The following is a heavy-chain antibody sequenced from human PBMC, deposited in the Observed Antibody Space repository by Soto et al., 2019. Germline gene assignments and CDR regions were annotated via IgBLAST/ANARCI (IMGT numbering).Heavy chain of an antibody. CDR1: GGSISSYY. CDR2: IYYSGST. J-gene: IGHJ6*02. V-gene: IGHV4-59*01. D-gene: IGHD2-15*01. CDR3: ARDKKVVVAATHGYSYGMDV. Sequence: PSETLSLTCTVSGGSISSYYWSWIRQPPGKGLEWIGYIYYSGSTNYNPSLKSRVTISVDTSKNQFSLKLSSVTAADTAVYYCARDKKVVVAATHGYSYGMDVWGQGTTVTLSS.